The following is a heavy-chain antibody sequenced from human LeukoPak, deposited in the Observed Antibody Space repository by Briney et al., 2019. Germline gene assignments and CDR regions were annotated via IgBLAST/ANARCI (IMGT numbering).Heavy chain of an antibody. CDR3: ARGLLTYYDFWSGYSNLDY. V-gene: IGHV1-18*01. D-gene: IGHD3-3*01. CDR2: ISAYNGNT. Sequence: GASVKVSCKASGYTFTSYGTSWVRQAPGQGLEWMGWISAYNGNTNYAQKPQGRVTMTTDTSTSTAYMELRSLRSDDTAVYYCARGLLTYYDFWSGYSNLDYWGQGTLVTVSS. J-gene: IGHJ4*02. CDR1: GYTFTSYG.